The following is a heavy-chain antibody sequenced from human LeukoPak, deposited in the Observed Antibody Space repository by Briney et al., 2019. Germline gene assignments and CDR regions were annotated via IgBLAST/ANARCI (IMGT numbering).Heavy chain of an antibody. CDR2: IYHSGST. V-gene: IGHV4-38-2*02. Sequence: SETLSLTCTVSGYSISSGYYWGWLRQPPGRGLEWIGTIYHSGSTYYNPSLKSRVTISVDTSKNQFSLKLSSVTAADTAVYFCARAYSSSWYFNWFDPWGQGTQVTGSS. CDR3: ARAYSSSWYFNWFDP. CDR1: GYSISSGYY. J-gene: IGHJ5*02. D-gene: IGHD6-13*01.